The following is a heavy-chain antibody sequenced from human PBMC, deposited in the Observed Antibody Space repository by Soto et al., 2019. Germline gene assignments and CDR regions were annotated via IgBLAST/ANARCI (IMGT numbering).Heavy chain of an antibody. Sequence: SETLSLTCAVSGYSISSGYYWGWIRQPPGKGLEWIGSIYHSGSTYYNPSLKSRVTISVDTSKNQFSLKLSSVTAADTAVYYCARDLAARDYCYYGMDVWGQGTTVTV. D-gene: IGHD6-6*01. V-gene: IGHV4-38-2*02. CDR3: ARDLAARDYCYYGMDV. CDR1: GYSISSGYY. J-gene: IGHJ6*02. CDR2: IYHSGST.